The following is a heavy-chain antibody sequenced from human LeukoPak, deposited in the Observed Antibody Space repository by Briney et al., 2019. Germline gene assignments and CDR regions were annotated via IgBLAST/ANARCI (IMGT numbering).Heavy chain of an antibody. CDR2: IHTSGTT. Sequence: PSETLSLTSTVSGGSINGYFCTWLRQSAGAGLECIGRIHTSGTTYYNPSFKSRVSMSVDTSNNKFSLRLNSVSAADTAVYYCARDPAGHGRYFDYWGQGALVTVSS. V-gene: IGHV4-4*07. CDR1: GGSINGYF. J-gene: IGHJ4*02. CDR3: ARDPAGHGRYFDY. D-gene: IGHD1-14*01.